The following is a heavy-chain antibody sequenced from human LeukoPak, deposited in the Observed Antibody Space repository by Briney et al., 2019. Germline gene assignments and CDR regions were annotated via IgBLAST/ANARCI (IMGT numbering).Heavy chain of an antibody. J-gene: IGHJ3*02. CDR2: LSHSGSS. Sequence: SETLSLTCTVSGGSVSSYYWSWIRRPPGRGLEWIAYLSHSGSSDSNPSLTSRVTTLVDTSKNQFSLKLTSVTAADTAAYYCARARYANAWYAFDIWGHGTMVTVSS. CDR1: GGSVSSYY. V-gene: IGHV4-59*02. CDR3: ARARYANAWYAFDI. D-gene: IGHD2-2*01.